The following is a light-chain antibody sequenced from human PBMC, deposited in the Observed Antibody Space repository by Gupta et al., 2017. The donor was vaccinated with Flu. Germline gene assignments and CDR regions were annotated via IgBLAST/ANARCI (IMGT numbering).Light chain of an antibody. CDR2: GAS. CDR3: QQYGSSPRFT. J-gene: IGKJ3*01. CDR1: QSVSTSY. Sequence: PGALSLSSGGRATLSSRASQSVSTSYLAWYQQKPGQAPRLLIYGASSRATGLPDRFSGSGSGTDFTLTISRLEPEDFAVYYCQQYGSSPRFTFGPGTKVEIK. V-gene: IGKV3-20*01.